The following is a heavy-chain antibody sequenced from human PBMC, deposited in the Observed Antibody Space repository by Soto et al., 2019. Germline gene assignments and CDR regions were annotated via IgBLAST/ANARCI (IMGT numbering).Heavy chain of an antibody. J-gene: IGHJ4*02. CDR1: GFTFSDCG. CDR3: AIDPSAHYSEY. Sequence: EVQLLESGGDSVQPGGSLRLSCAASGFTFSDCGMSWVRQAPGKGLEWVSTIHYTGSYTHYPDSVKGRFTISRDNSKNILYLQLNSLRAEDTAVYYCAIDPSAHYSEYWGQGTLVTVSS. D-gene: IGHD3-10*01. V-gene: IGHV3-23*01. CDR2: IHYTGSYT.